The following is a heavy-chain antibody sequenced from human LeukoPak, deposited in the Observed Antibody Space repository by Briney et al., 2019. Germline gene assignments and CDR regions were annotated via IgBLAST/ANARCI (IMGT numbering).Heavy chain of an antibody. J-gene: IGHJ4*02. V-gene: IGHV3-48*03. Sequence: GGSLRLSCAAPGFTFSSFEMNWVRQAPGKGLEWVSYIGDTGRTIYYTDSVKGRFTTSRDNAKNSLYLQMNSLRAEDTAVYYCARGSTRDGYNCWGQGTLVTVSS. CDR1: GFTFSSFE. D-gene: IGHD5-24*01. CDR2: IGDTGRTI. CDR3: ARGSTRDGYNC.